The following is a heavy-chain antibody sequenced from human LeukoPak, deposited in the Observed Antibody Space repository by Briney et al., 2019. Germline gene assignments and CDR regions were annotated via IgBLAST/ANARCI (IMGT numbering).Heavy chain of an antibody. CDR1: GYTFTSYD. CDR2: INPNSGGT. D-gene: IGHD1-26*01. V-gene: IGHV1-2*02. CDR3: ARGQYSGSYSGAFDI. Sequence: VASVKVSCKASGYTFTSYDINWVRQAPGQGLEWMGWINPNSGGTNYAQKFQGRVTMTRDTSISTAYMELSRLRSDDTAVYYCARGQYSGSYSGAFDIWGQGTMVTVSS. J-gene: IGHJ3*02.